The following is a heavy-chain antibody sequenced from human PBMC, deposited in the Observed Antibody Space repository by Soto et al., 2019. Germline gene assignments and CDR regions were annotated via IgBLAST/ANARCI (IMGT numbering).Heavy chain of an antibody. V-gene: IGHV4-61*01. Sequence: PSETLSLTCTVSGGSVSSGSYYWSWIRQPPGKGLEWIGYIYYSGSTNYNPSLKSRVTISVDTSKNQFSLKLSSVTAADTAVYYCARDGIFGVYLRGGWFDPWGQGTLVTVSS. J-gene: IGHJ5*02. D-gene: IGHD3-3*01. CDR2: IYYSGST. CDR3: ARDGIFGVYLRGGWFDP. CDR1: GGSVSSGSYY.